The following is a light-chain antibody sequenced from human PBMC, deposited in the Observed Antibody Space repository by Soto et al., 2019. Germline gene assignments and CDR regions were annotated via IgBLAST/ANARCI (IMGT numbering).Light chain of an antibody. Sequence: ETVMTQSPATLSVFPGERATLSCRASQSVTNKLAWYQQKPGQAPRLLIYAASTRATGIPARFSGSGSGTELILTISSLQSEDFAVYYCQQYNNWPPYTFGQGTKVEIK. V-gene: IGKV3-15*01. CDR3: QQYNNWPPYT. CDR1: QSVTNK. CDR2: AAS. J-gene: IGKJ2*01.